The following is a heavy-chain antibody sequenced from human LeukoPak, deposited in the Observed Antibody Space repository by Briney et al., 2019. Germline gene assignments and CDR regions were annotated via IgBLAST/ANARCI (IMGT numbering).Heavy chain of an antibody. CDR2: IYTSGTT. Sequence: PSETLSLTCTVSGDSISSSYWSWIRQPPGKGLEWIGYIYTSGTTKYNPSLKSRVTMSVDTSKNQFSLKLSSVTAADTAVYYCARVGSLGNLFDYWGQGTLVTVFS. V-gene: IGHV4-4*09. J-gene: IGHJ4*02. D-gene: IGHD1-14*01. CDR3: ARVGSLGNLFDY. CDR1: GDSISSSY.